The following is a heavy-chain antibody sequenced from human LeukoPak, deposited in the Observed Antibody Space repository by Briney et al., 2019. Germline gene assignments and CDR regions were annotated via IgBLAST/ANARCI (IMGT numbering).Heavy chain of an antibody. J-gene: IGHJ4*02. CDR3: ARMDTAMVTFDYFDY. Sequence: ASVKVSCKVSGYTLTELSMHWVRQAPGQGLEWMGWISAYNGNTNYAQKLQGRVTMTTDTSTSTAYMELRSLRSDDTAVYYCARMDTAMVTFDYFDYWGQGTLVTVSS. CDR1: GYTLTELS. D-gene: IGHD5-18*01. V-gene: IGHV1-18*01. CDR2: ISAYNGNT.